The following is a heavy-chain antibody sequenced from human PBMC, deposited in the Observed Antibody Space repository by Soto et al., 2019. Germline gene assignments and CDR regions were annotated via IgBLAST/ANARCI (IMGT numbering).Heavy chain of an antibody. CDR2: INHSGST. CDR1: GGSFSSYY. V-gene: IGHV4-34*01. CDR3: ARGEPRFMEWLLLSEYFDP. J-gene: IGHJ5*02. Sequence: LSETLSLTCAVYGGSFSSYYWSWIRQPPGKGLEWIGVINHSGSTNYDPSLKSRVTISIDTSKNQVSLTLSSVTAADTAVYYCARGEPRFMEWLLLSEYFDPWGQGTLVTVSS. D-gene: IGHD3-3*01.